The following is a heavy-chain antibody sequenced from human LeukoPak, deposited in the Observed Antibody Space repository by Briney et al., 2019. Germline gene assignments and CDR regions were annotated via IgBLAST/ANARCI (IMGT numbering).Heavy chain of an antibody. CDR2: ISSNGDYI. CDR3: ARAVDYGGNTGSDY. D-gene: IGHD4-23*01. CDR1: GFSFSRYR. J-gene: IGHJ4*02. Sequence: GGSLRLSCAASGFSFSRYRMNWVRQAPGKGLEWVSSISSNGDYIYYGDSVKGRFTMSRDNAKNSLYLQLSSLRAEDTAVYYCARAVDYGGNTGSDYWGQGTLVTVSS. V-gene: IGHV3-21*01.